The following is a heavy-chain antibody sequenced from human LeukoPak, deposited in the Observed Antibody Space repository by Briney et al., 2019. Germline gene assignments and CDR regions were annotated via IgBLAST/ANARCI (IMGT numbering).Heavy chain of an antibody. CDR3: ARNQDYGVYNSVGAFDI. Sequence: PGGSLRLSCAASGFTFSSYGVHWVRQAPGKGLEGVAVIWYDGSNKYYADYVKGRFTISRDNSKNTLYMQMNSLRAEDTAVYYCARNQDYGVYNSVGAFDIWGQGTMVTVSS. J-gene: IGHJ3*02. CDR2: IWYDGSNK. V-gene: IGHV3-33*01. CDR1: GFTFSSYG. D-gene: IGHD4-17*01.